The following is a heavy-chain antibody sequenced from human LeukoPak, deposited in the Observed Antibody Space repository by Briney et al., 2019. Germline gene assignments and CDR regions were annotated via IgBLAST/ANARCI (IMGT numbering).Heavy chain of an antibody. Sequence: SETLSLTCTVSGDSISSYCWSWIRQPAGKALEWIGRIYVTGSTTYNPSLESRVTMSLDTSKNHFSLKLRSVTAADTAVYYCARDSGTTGEVKFDPWGQGTLVTVSS. D-gene: IGHD1-7*01. CDR2: IYVTGST. CDR1: GDSISSYC. J-gene: IGHJ5*02. V-gene: IGHV4-4*07. CDR3: ARDSGTTGEVKFDP.